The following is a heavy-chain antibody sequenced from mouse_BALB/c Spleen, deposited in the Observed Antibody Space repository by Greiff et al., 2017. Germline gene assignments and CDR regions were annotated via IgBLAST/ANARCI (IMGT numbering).Heavy chain of an antibody. CDR3: TRDDGSSPWYFDV. Sequence: EVMLVESGGGLVKPGGSLKLSCAASGFTFSSYTMSWVRQTPEKRLEWVATISSGGSYTYYPDSVKGRFTISRDNAKNTLYLQMSSLKSEDTAMYYCTRDDGSSPWYFDVWGAGTTVTVSS. CDR2: ISSGGSYT. J-gene: IGHJ1*01. D-gene: IGHD1-1*01. V-gene: IGHV5-6-4*01. CDR1: GFTFSSYT.